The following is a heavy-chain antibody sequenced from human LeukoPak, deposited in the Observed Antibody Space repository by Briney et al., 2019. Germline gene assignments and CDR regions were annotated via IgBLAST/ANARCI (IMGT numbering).Heavy chain of an antibody. V-gene: IGHV3-48*02. Sequence: GGSLRLSCAASGFTFSSYTMNWVCQAPGKGLEWVSSISSNSGTISYADSVKDRFTISRDNAKNSLYLQMNSLRDEDTAVYYCARDFRYFTYWGQGALGTVSS. D-gene: IGHD3-9*01. CDR3: ARDFRYFTY. CDR1: GFTFSSYT. J-gene: IGHJ4*02. CDR2: ISSNSGTI.